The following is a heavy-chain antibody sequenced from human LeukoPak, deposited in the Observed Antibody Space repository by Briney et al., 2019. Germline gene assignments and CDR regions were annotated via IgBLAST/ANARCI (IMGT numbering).Heavy chain of an antibody. J-gene: IGHJ4*02. Sequence: GASVNVSCKASGGTFSSYAISWVRQAPGQGLELMGGIIPIFGTANYAQKVQGRVTITTAESKSTDYMELRSLRSEAKAVYYCARFGDSSGYYFYYWGQGTLVTVSS. CDR2: IIPIFGTA. CDR1: GGTFSSYA. D-gene: IGHD3-22*01. V-gene: IGHV1-69*05. CDR3: ARFGDSSGYYFYY.